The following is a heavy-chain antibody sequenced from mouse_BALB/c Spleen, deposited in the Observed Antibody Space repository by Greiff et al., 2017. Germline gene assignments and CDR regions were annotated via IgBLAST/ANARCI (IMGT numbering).Heavy chain of an antibody. D-gene: IGHD2-1*01. CDR3: ARGGNYGSY. J-gene: IGHJ3*01. Sequence: VQRVESGGGLVKPGGSLKLSCAASGFTFSDYYMYWVRQTPEKRLEWVATISDGGSYTYYPDSVKGRFTISRDNAKNNLYLQMSSLKSEDTAMYYCARGGNYGSYWGQGTLVTVSA. CDR2: ISDGGSYT. CDR1: GFTFSDYY. V-gene: IGHV5-4*02.